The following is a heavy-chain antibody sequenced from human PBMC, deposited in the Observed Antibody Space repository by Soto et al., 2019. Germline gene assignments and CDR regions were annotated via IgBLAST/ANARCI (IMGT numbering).Heavy chain of an antibody. V-gene: IGHV4-61*01. D-gene: IGHD1-26*01. CDR1: GGSVSSGNYY. Sequence: QVQLQESGSGLVKPSETLSLTCTVSGGSVSSGNYYWSWIRQPPGKGLEWIGYIFHTGTTNYNPSLKRRVAISLDTSMNQFSLKLSSVTAADTAVYYCTRAPVSGSYCFDFWGQGTPVTVSS. CDR2: IFHTGTT. CDR3: TRAPVSGSYCFDF. J-gene: IGHJ4*02.